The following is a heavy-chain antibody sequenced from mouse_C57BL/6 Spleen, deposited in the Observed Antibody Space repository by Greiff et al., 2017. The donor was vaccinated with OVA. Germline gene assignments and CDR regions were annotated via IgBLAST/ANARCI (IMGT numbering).Heavy chain of an antibody. CDR3: ARVGNYLYYYAMDY. V-gene: IGHV5-16*01. CDR2: INYDGSST. D-gene: IGHD2-1*01. Sequence: EVQLVESEGGLVQPGSSMKLSCTASGFTFSDYYMAWVRQVPEKGLEWVANINYDGSSTYYLDSLKSRFIISRDNAKNILYLQMSSLKSEDTATYYCARVGNYLYYYAMDYWGQGTSVTVSS. J-gene: IGHJ4*01. CDR1: GFTFSDYY.